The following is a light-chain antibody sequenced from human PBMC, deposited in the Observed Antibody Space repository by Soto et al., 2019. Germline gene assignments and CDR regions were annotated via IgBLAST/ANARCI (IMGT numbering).Light chain of an antibody. J-gene: IGKJ2*01. CDR1: QTIGYY. CDR2: AAS. CDR3: QQSQSTLYT. Sequence: IQMTQSPSSLSASVGDRVTITCRASQTIGYYLNWYQQKPGKAPKLLIYAASSLQSGVPSRFSGSESGTDFTLTISSLQPEDFATYYCQQSQSTLYTFGQGTKVAMK. V-gene: IGKV1-39*01.